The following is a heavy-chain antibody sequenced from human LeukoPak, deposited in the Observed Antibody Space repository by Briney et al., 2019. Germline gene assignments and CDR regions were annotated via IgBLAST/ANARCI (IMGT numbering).Heavy chain of an antibody. CDR1: GFTFGSYA. V-gene: IGHV3-30*04. CDR3: ARDVRLQLVYYFDY. Sequence: GRSLRLSCAASGFTFGSYAMHWVRQAPGKGLEWVAVISYDGSNKYYADSVKGRFTISRDNSKNTLYLQMNSLRAEDTAVYYRARDVRLQLVYYFDYWGQGTLVTVSS. CDR2: ISYDGSNK. D-gene: IGHD6-13*01. J-gene: IGHJ4*02.